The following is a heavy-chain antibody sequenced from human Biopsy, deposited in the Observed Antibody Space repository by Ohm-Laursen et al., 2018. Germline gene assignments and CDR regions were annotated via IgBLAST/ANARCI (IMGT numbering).Heavy chain of an antibody. D-gene: IGHD1-26*01. CDR2: ITADEK. CDR3: ARVFGGAYYSYAFDI. J-gene: IGHJ3*02. CDR1: DYTFYSYG. Sequence: ASVKVSCNASDYTFYSYGITWVRRAPGQGLEWMGWITADEKNSAPKLQGRVTMTTDMSTSTAYMELRSLKSDDTAVYYCARVFGGAYYSYAFDIWGQGTLVIVSS. V-gene: IGHV1-18*04.